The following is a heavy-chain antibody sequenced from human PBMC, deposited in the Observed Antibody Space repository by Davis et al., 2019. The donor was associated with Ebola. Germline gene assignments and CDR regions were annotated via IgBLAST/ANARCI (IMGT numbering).Heavy chain of an antibody. D-gene: IGHD1-26*01. CDR3: AREDYSGSLGLDI. V-gene: IGHV4-31*11. Sequence: SETLSLTCAVYGGSFSGYYWSWIRQHPGKGLEWIGYIYYSGSTYYNPSLKSRVTISVDTSKNQFSLKLSSVTAADTAVYYCAREDYSGSLGLDIWGQGTMVTVSS. CDR1: GGSFSGYY. CDR2: IYYSGST. J-gene: IGHJ3*02.